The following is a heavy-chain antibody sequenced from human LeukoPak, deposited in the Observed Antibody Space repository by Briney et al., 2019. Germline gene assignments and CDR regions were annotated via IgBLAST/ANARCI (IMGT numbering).Heavy chain of an antibody. CDR2: INHSGST. Sequence: SETLSLTCAVYGGSFSGYYWSWIRQPPGKGLEWIGEINHSGSTNYNPSLKSRVAISVDTSKNQFSLKLSSVTAADTAVYYCARVTFITIFGVVTPDALDIWGQGTMVTVSS. V-gene: IGHV4-34*01. J-gene: IGHJ3*02. D-gene: IGHD3-3*01. CDR3: ARVTFITIFGVVTPDALDI. CDR1: GGSFSGYY.